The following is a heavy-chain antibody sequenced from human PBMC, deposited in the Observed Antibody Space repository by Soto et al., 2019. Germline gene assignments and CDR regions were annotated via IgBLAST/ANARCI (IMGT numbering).Heavy chain of an antibody. V-gene: IGHV1-18*01. CDR1: GYTFTNYG. CDR2: ISAYNGNT. Sequence: QVQLVQSGAEVKKPGASVRVSCKASGYTFTNYGISWVRQAPRQGLEWMGWISAYNGNTDYAQKLQGRVTMTTDTTTRTTYMELRSLRSDDTAVYYCARGGVGYCSGGSCPTNWFDPWGQGTLVTVSS. J-gene: IGHJ5*02. CDR3: ARGGVGYCSGGSCPTNWFDP. D-gene: IGHD2-15*01.